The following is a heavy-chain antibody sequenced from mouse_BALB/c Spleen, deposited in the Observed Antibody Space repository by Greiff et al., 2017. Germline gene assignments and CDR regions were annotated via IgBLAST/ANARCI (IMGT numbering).Heavy chain of an antibody. J-gene: IGHJ3*01. CDR3: ARSYYGSSSWFAY. CDR2: IWSGGST. Sequence: VQLVESGPGLVQPSQSLSITCTVSGFSLTSYGVHWVRQSPGKGLEWLGVIWSGGSTDYNAAFISRLSISKDNSKSQVFFKMNSLQANDTAIYYCARSYYGSSSWFAYWGQGTLVTVSA. V-gene: IGHV2-2*02. CDR1: GFSLTSYG. D-gene: IGHD1-1*01.